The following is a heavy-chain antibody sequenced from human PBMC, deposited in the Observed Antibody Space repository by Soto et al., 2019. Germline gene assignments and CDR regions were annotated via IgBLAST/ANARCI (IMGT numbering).Heavy chain of an antibody. V-gene: IGHV1-69*01. J-gene: IGHJ6*02. CDR2: IIPIFGTA. CDR1: GGTFSSYA. CDR3: ARDLGRRLLRGDRYYYGMDV. Sequence: QAQLVQSGAEVKKPGSSVKVSCKASGGTFSSYAISWVRQAPGQGLGWMGGIIPIFGTANYAQKFQGRVTITADESTSTAYMELSSLRSEDTAVYYCARDLGRRLLRGDRYYYGMDVWGQGTTVTVSS. D-gene: IGHD2-15*01.